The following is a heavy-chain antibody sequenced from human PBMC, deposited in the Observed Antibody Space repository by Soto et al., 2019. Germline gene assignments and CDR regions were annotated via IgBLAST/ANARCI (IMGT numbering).Heavy chain of an antibody. CDR1: GYNFAGYW. V-gene: IGHV5-10-1*01. CDR2: IDPSDSQT. D-gene: IGHD3-22*01. Sequence: GESLKISCNGSGYNFAGYWITWVRQKPGKGLEWMGRIDPSDSQTYYSPSFRGHVTISATKSITTVFLQWGSLRASDTAMYYCARQIYDSDTGPNFQYYFDSWGQGTPVTVSS. CDR3: ARQIYDSDTGPNFQYYFDS. J-gene: IGHJ4*02.